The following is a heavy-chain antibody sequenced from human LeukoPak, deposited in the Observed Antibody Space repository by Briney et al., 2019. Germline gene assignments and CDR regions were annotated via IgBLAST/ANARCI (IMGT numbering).Heavy chain of an antibody. J-gene: IGHJ3*02. D-gene: IGHD2-21*02. V-gene: IGHV3-64*01. CDR3: AREGGDTDDFDI. Sequence: GGSLRLSCAASGFTFRSYPIHWVRQAPGKGLEYVAAISTNGGSTYYANSVRGRFTISRDKSKNTLYLQMGSLRAEDMAVYYCAREGGDTDDFDIWGQGTMVTVSS. CDR1: GFTFRSYP. CDR2: ISTNGGST.